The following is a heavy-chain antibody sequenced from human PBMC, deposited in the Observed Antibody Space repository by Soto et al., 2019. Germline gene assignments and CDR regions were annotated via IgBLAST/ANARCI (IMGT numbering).Heavy chain of an antibody. Sequence: GGSLRLSCAASGFTFSSYGMHWVRQAPGKGLEWVAVISYDGSNKYYADSVKGRFTISRDNSKNTLYLQMNGLRAEDTAVYYCAKGGFGVVIGFDYWGQGTLVTVSS. J-gene: IGHJ4*02. V-gene: IGHV3-30*18. CDR2: ISYDGSNK. CDR1: GFTFSSYG. D-gene: IGHD3-3*01. CDR3: AKGGFGVVIGFDY.